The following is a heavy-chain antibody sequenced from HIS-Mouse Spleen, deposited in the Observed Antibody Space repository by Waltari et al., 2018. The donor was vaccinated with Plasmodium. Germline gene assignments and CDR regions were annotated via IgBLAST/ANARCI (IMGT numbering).Heavy chain of an antibody. V-gene: IGHV3-15*01. D-gene: IGHD3-10*01. J-gene: IGHJ5*02. CDR3: TTDPLVRGVIITGHWFDP. CDR2: IKSKTDGGTT. CDR1: GFTFSNAW. Sequence: EVQLVESGGGLVKPGGSLRLSCAASGFTFSNAWMSWVRQAPGNGLDWVGLIKSKTDGGTTAYAAPVKGRFTISRDDSKNTLYLQMNSLKTEDTAVYYCTTDPLVRGVIITGHWFDPWGQGTLVTVSS.